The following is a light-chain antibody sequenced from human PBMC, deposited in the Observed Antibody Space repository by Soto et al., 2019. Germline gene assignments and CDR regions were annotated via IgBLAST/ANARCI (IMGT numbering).Light chain of an antibody. CDR1: QSISSY. Sequence: DIQMTQSPSSLSASIGDRVIITCRASQSISSYLNWFQQKPGEAPKLLIQAASSLQSGVPSRFSGSGSGTDFTLTINSLQPEDFAVYYCQQSYSAPVTFGQGTKV. V-gene: IGKV1-39*01. CDR3: QQSYSAPVT. J-gene: IGKJ2*01. CDR2: AAS.